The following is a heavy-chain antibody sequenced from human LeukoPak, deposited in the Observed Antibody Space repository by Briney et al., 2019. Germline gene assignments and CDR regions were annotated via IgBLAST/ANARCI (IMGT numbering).Heavy chain of an antibody. D-gene: IGHD5-18*01. V-gene: IGHV3-48*02. CDR1: GFTFSSYS. CDR2: ISSSSSTI. CDR3: APLGVRRRYSYGYDY. Sequence: GGSLRLSCAASGFTFSSYSMNWVRQAPGKGLEWVSYISSSSSTIYYADSVKGRFTISRDNAKNSLYLQMNSLRDEDTAVYYCAPLGVRRRYSYGYDYWGQGTLVTVSS. J-gene: IGHJ4*02.